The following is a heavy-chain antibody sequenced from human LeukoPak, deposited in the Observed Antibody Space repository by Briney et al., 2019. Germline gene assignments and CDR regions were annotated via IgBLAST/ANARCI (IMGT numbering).Heavy chain of an antibody. CDR2: ISSSSSYI. CDR1: GFTFSSYS. J-gene: IGHJ4*02. CDR3: ARDPGLMRAAACGDY. V-gene: IGHV3-21*01. Sequence: GGSLRLSCAASGFTFSSYSMNWVRQAPGKGLEWVSSISSSSSYIYYADSVKGRFTISRDNAKNSLYLQMSSLRAEDTAVYYCARDPGLMRAAACGDYWGQGTLVTVSS. D-gene: IGHD6-13*01.